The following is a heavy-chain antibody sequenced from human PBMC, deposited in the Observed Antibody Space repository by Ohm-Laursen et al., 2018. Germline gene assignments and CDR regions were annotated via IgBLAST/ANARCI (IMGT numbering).Heavy chain of an antibody. J-gene: IGHJ6*02. CDR1: GGTFSSYA. D-gene: IGHD2-2*01. Sequence: GSSVKVSCKASGGTFSSYAISWVRQAPGQGLEWMGGIIPIFGTANYAQKFQGRVTITADESTSTAYMELSSLRSEDTAAYYCARGNKDTYCSSNNRDSCMDVWGQGTTVTVSS. CDR3: ARGNKDTYCSSNNRDSCMDV. CDR2: IIPIFGTA. V-gene: IGHV1-69*01.